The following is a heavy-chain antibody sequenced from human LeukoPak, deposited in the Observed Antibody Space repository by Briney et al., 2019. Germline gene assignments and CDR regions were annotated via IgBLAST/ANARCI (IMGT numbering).Heavy chain of an antibody. J-gene: IGHJ6*03. CDR1: GYTFTSYG. Sequence: ASVKVSCKASGYTFTSYGISWVRQAPGQGLEWMGWISAYNGNTNYAQKLQGRVTMTTDTSTSTAYMELRSLRSEDTAVYYCARSNYASLGTANYYYYYMDVWGKGTTVTVSS. CDR3: ARSNYASLGTANYYYYYMDV. CDR2: ISAYNGNT. D-gene: IGHD4-11*01. V-gene: IGHV1-18*01.